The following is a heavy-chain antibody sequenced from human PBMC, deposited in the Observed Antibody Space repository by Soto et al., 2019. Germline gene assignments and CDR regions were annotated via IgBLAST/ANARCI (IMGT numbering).Heavy chain of an antibody. D-gene: IGHD5-12*01. V-gene: IGHV1-69*08. J-gene: IGHJ5*02. CDR2: IIPILGIA. CDR1: GGTFSSYT. CDR3: ARDQGSGYDSEGNWFDP. Sequence: QVQLVQSGAEVKKPGSSVKVSCKASGGTFSSYTISWVRQAPGQGLEWMGRIIPILGIANYAQKFQGRVTITADNSTSTAYMELSSLRSEDTAVYYCARDQGSGYDSEGNWFDPWGQGTLVTVSS.